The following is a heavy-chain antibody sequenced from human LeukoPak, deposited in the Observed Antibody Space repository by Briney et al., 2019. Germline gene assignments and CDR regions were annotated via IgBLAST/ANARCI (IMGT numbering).Heavy chain of an antibody. D-gene: IGHD1-26*01. CDR1: GFTITTYA. V-gene: IGHV3-23*01. J-gene: IGHJ4*02. CDR2: IGGGGTE. CDR3: ARAQGALDY. Sequence: PGGSLRLSCAASGFTITTYAVNWVRQAPGKGLEWVAGIGGGGTEYYADSGKGRFISSSDSSQSLVHVQMNSLTVEDTAVYYCARAQGALDYWGQGTLVTVSS.